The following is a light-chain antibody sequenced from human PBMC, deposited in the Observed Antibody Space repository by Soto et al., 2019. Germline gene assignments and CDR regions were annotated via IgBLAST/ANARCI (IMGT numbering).Light chain of an antibody. J-gene: IGLJ3*02. V-gene: IGLV2-8*01. CDR2: EVT. CDR3: SSYAASNNFYFV. Sequence: QSALTQPPSASGSPGQSVTISCTGTSSDDGGYNYVSWYQQYPGRAPKLMIYEVTKRPSGVPDRFSGSKSGNTVSLTVSGLQAEDEADYYCSSYAASNNFYFVFGGGTKVTV. CDR1: SSDDGGYNY.